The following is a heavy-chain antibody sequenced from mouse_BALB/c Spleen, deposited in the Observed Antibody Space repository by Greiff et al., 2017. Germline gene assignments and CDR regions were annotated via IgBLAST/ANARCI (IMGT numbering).Heavy chain of an antibody. D-gene: IGHD1-1*02. CDR3: ARGDGAYAY. J-gene: IGHJ3*01. CDR1: GYTFTSYD. V-gene: IGHV1S56*01. Sequence: QVQLQQSGPELVKPGASVRISCKASGYTFTSYDINWVKQRPGQGLEWIGWIYPGDGSTKYNEKFKGKATLTADKSSSTAYMQLSSLTSENSAVYFCARGDGAYAYWGQGTLVTVSA. CDR2: IYPGDGST.